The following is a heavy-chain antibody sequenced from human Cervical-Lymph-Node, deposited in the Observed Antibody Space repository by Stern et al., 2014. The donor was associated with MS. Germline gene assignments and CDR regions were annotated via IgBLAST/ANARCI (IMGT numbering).Heavy chain of an antibody. CDR1: GYSFTANW. CDR3: ARDYGDYAFDY. D-gene: IGHD4-17*01. J-gene: IGHJ4*02. Sequence: EVHLVESVAEVKKPGESLXISCKGSGYSFTANWIAWVRQMPGKGLEWMGIIYPGDSDTRYSPSFQGQVTISADKSISTAYLQWSSLKASDTAMYYCARDYGDYAFDYWGQGTLVTVSS. CDR2: IYPGDSDT. V-gene: IGHV5-51*01.